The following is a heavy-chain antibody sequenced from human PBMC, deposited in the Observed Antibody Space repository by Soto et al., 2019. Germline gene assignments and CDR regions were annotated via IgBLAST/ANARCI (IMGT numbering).Heavy chain of an antibody. CDR2: ISAYNGNT. D-gene: IGHD6-13*01. Sequence: QVQLVQSGAEVKKPGASVKVSCKASGYTFTNYAFSWVRQAPGQVLEWMGWISAYNGNTNYPQKLQGRVTMTTDTSTSTAYMELRSLRADDKAVYYCARDLAAAGPFDCWGQGTLVTVSS. CDR3: ARDLAAAGPFDC. J-gene: IGHJ4*02. CDR1: GYTFTNYA. V-gene: IGHV1-18*01.